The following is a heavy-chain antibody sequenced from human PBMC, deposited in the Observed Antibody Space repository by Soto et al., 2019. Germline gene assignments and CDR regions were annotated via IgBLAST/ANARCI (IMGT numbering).Heavy chain of an antibody. V-gene: IGHV4-39*01. Sequence: SETLSLTCTVSGVSISNSSYYWGWIRRPPGKGLEWIGTTYYSGITYYNPSLKSRVTISVDTSKNQFSLKLTSVTAADTAVSYCARHGSTWGQGPLVTV. CDR1: GVSISNSSYY. CDR3: ARHGST. CDR2: TYYSGIT. J-gene: IGHJ5*02.